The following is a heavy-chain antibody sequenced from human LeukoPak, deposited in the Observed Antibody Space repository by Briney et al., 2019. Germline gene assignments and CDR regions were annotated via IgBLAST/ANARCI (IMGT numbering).Heavy chain of an antibody. CDR2: ISGSGGST. D-gene: IGHD3-10*01. CDR3: AKVKEEGTSLDY. CDR1: GFTFSSYA. V-gene: IGHV3-23*01. Sequence: GGSLRLSCAASGFTFSSYAMSWVRQAPGKGLEWVSAISGSGGSTYYADSVKRRFTISRDNSKNTLYLQMNSLRAEDTAVYYCAKVKEEGTSLDYWGQGTLVTVSS. J-gene: IGHJ4*02.